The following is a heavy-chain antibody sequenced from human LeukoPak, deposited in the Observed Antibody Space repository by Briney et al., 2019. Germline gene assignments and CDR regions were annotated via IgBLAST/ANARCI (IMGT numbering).Heavy chain of an antibody. CDR2: ISNDGSNK. CDR3: ARDPDELGQYYFDY. J-gene: IGHJ4*02. CDR1: GFTLSSYV. D-gene: IGHD7-27*01. Sequence: GRSLRLSCAASGFTLSSYVIHWVRQAPGKGLEWVAVISNDGSNKDYADSVKGRLTISRDNSKNTLYLRMNSLRPEDTAVYYCARDPDELGQYYFDYWGQGTLVTVSS. V-gene: IGHV3-30*04.